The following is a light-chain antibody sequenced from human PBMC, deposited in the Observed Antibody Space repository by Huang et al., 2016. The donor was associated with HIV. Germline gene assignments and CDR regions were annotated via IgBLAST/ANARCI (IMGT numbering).Light chain of an antibody. CDR1: QCVSASF. V-gene: IGKV3-20*01. CDR2: GST. CDR3: QQYGSSPRT. Sequence: EIVLTQSPGTLSLSPGERATLSCRASQCVSASFVAWYQQKPGQAPRLLMYGSTSRATGIPDRFSGSVSGTEYTLTISRLEPEDFAVYYCQQYGSSPRTFGQGTKVEIK. J-gene: IGKJ1*01.